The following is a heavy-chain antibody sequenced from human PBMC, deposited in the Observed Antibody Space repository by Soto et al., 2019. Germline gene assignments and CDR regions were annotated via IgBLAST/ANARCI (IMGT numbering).Heavy chain of an antibody. CDR2: VYYNENS. J-gene: IGHJ5*02. Sequence: SETLSLTCSVSGVSISSFTYYWGWIRQPPGKGREGIGPVYYNENSSYHPSLKSRVTITVDTAKNQCSLNLRSVTAADTARYFSARRERYYGSPGWFDPWGPGTLVTVSS. V-gene: IGHV4-39*01. CDR1: GVSISSFTYY. D-gene: IGHD3-10*01. CDR3: ARRERYYGSPGWFDP.